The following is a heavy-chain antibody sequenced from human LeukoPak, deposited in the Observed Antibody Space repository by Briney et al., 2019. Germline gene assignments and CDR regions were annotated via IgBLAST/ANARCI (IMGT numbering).Heavy chain of an antibody. CDR2: IYHSGST. V-gene: IGHV4-39*07. D-gene: IGHD1-26*01. CDR1: GGSISSSSYY. CDR3: ARERDLLYYYYMDV. Sequence: SETLSLTCTVSGGSISSSSYYWGWIRQPPGTGLEWIGSIYHSGSTYYNPSLKSRVTISVDTSKNQFSLKLSSVTAADTAVYYCARERDLLYYYYMDVWGKGTTVTVSS. J-gene: IGHJ6*03.